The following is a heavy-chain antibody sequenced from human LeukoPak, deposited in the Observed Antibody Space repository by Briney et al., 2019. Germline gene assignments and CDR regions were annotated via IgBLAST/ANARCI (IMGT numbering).Heavy chain of an antibody. D-gene: IGHD2-2*01. CDR1: GYTFTGYF. CDR3: AREAHSSTSSFES. V-gene: IGHV1-2*02. CDR2: ISPNSGGT. J-gene: IGHJ4*02. Sequence: ASVKVSCKASGYTFTGYFIHWVRQAPGQGLEWMGWISPNSGGTNYAQKFQGRVTMTRDTSISTAYMELSRLRSEDTAVYYCAREAHSSTSSFESWGQGTLVTVSS.